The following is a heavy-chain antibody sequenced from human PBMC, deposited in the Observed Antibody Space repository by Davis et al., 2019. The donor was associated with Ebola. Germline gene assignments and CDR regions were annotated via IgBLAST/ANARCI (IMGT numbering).Heavy chain of an antibody. Sequence: GGSLKISCAASGFTFSSYWMSWVRQAPGKGLEWVANIKQDGSEKYYVDSVKGRFTISRDNAKNSLYLQMNSLRAEDTAVYYCARDWVVGAHLDYWGQGTLVTVFS. CDR1: GFTFSSYW. V-gene: IGHV3-7*01. D-gene: IGHD1-26*01. CDR2: IKQDGSEK. J-gene: IGHJ4*02. CDR3: ARDWVVGAHLDY.